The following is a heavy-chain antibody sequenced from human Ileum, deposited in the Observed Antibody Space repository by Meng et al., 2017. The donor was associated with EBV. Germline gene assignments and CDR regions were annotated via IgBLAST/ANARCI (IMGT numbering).Heavy chain of an antibody. D-gene: IGHD1-26*01. V-gene: IGHV4-4*02. CDR1: GGSISSDYW. J-gene: IGHJ4*02. Sequence: VPLEEWLPVPVKPSESLSLTCAISGGSISSDYWWSWFRQSPEKWLEWIWEMYPTVPIYYNPSLKGRVSISIDKTKNQLSLKLNSVTAADTAIYYCVRGGTYYLSYGGQGSLVTVSS. CDR3: VRGGTYYLSY. CDR2: MYPTVPI.